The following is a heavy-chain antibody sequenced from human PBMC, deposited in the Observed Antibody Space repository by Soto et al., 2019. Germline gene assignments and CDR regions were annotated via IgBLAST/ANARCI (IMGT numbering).Heavy chain of an antibody. CDR2: IYYSGST. J-gene: IGHJ6*02. V-gene: IGHV4-59*01. D-gene: IGHD5-18*01. Sequence: SETLSLTCTVSGGSISSYYWSWIRQPPGKGLEWIGYIYYSGSTNYNPSLKSRVTISVDTSKNQFSLKLSSVTAADTAVYYCARDRVGTAMVDSLWYYYYGMDVWGQGTTVTVSS. CDR1: GGSISSYY. CDR3: ARDRVGTAMVDSLWYYYYGMDV.